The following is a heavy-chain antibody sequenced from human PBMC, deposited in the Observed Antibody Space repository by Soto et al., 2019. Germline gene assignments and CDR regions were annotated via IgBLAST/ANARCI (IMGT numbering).Heavy chain of an antibody. CDR3: AREGLDYYDSSGYYP. CDR2: IYYSGST. V-gene: IGHV4-31*03. D-gene: IGHD3-22*01. J-gene: IGHJ5*02. CDR1: GGSSSSGGYY. Sequence: SETLCLTCTVSGGSSSSGGYYCSWIRQHPGKGLEWIGYIYYSGSTYYNPSLKSRVTISVDTSKNQFSLKLSFVTAADTAVYYCAREGLDYYDSSGYYPWGQGTLVTVSS.